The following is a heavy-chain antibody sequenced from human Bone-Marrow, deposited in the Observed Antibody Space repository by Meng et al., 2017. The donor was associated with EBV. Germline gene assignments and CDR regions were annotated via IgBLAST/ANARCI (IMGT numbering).Heavy chain of an antibody. CDR2: IYHSGST. D-gene: IGHD2-21*01. J-gene: IGHJ4*02. Sequence: QVRLRESGPGLVKPSVTLSLSCPVSVGSISSSNWWSWVRQPPGKGLEWIGEIYHSGSTNYNPSLKSRVTISVDKSKNQFSLKLSSVTAADTAVYYCARVPTLWYFDYWGQGTLVTVSS. V-gene: IGHV4-4*02. CDR1: VGSISSSNW. CDR3: ARVPTLWYFDY.